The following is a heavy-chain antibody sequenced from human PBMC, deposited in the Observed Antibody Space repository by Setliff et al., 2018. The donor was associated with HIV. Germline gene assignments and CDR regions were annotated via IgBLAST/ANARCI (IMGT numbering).Heavy chain of an antibody. CDR3: ARPSAANFFYSYAMDV. CDR1: GGSFSGYY. Sequence: SETLSLTCAVYGGSFSGYYWTWIRQPPGKGLEWIGKINHSGSAKYNPSLQSRVAISVGISKNQFSLKLNSVTPDDTAVYYCARPSAANFFYSYAMDVWGQGSTVTVSS. J-gene: IGHJ6*02. D-gene: IGHD6-13*01. CDR2: INHSGSA. V-gene: IGHV4-34*01.